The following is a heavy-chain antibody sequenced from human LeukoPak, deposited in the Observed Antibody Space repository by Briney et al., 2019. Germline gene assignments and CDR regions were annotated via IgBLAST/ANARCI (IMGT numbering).Heavy chain of an antibody. CDR1: GFTFSDHW. CDR3: ARGSSGWYVDY. D-gene: IGHD6-19*01. CDR2: IYNDGGRT. J-gene: IGHJ4*02. V-gene: IGHV3-74*01. Sequence: GGSLRPSCAAPGFTFSDHWMHWVRQAPGKGLEWLSRIYNDGGRTSYADSVKGRFTISRDNGKNTLFLQLNSLRAEDTAVYYCARGSSGWYVDYWGQGTLVTVSS.